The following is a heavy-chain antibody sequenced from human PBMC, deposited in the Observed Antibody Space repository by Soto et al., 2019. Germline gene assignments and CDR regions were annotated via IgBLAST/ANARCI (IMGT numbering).Heavy chain of an antibody. Sequence: GGSLRLSCAASGFTFSSYGMHWVRQAPGKGLEWVAVISYDGSNKYYADSVKGRFTISRDNSKNTLYLQMNSLRAEDTAVYYCAKDYAGTTHYYYYYMDVWGKGTKVTVSS. CDR2: ISYDGSNK. CDR1: GFTFSSYG. D-gene: IGHD1-1*01. J-gene: IGHJ6*03. V-gene: IGHV3-30*18. CDR3: AKDYAGTTHYYYYYMDV.